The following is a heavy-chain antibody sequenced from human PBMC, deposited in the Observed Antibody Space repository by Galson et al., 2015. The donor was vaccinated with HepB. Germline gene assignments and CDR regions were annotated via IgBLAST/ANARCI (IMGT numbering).Heavy chain of an antibody. Sequence: SVKVSCKASGYSFISYYIHWVRQVPGQRPEWMGWINPTSGDAHHEQKFQGKVTFTRDTSITTAYMELSRLRSDDTAVYYCARGSRYHDWIGPFDPWGQGTLVAVSS. CDR1: GYSFISYY. V-gene: IGHV1-2*02. CDR2: INPTSGDA. D-gene: IGHD3-9*01. J-gene: IGHJ5*02. CDR3: ARGSRYHDWIGPFDP.